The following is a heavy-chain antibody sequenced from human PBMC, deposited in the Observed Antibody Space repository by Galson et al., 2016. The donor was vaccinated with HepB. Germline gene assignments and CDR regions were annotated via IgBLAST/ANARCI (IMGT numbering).Heavy chain of an antibody. V-gene: IGHV4-31*03. J-gene: IGHJ5*02. D-gene: IGHD2-2*01. Sequence: TLSLTCTVSGGSISSGRYYWSWIRQHPGKGLEWIGYVYYTGTTYYKPSLKSRLSISEDTSKNQFTLKLSSVTAADTAVYYCVRGLPTPRVVPVAVMGWFDPWGQGTLVTVSS. CDR3: VRGLPTPRVVPVAVMGWFDP. CDR1: GGSISSGRYY. CDR2: VYYTGTT.